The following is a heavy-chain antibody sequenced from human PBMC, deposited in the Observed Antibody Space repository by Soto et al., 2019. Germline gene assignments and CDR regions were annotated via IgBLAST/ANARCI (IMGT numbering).Heavy chain of an antibody. Sequence: SETLSLTCTVSGGSISSSSYYWGWIRQPPGKGLEWIGSIYYSGSTYYNPSLKSRVTISVDTSKNQFSLKLSSVTAADTAVYYCASYDYVWGSYRYIGYWGQGTLVTVSS. V-gene: IGHV4-39*01. D-gene: IGHD3-16*02. CDR1: GGSISSSSYY. J-gene: IGHJ4*02. CDR3: ASYDYVWGSYRYIGY. CDR2: IYYSGST.